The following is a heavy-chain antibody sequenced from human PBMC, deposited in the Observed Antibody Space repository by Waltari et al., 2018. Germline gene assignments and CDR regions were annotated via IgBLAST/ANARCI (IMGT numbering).Heavy chain of an antibody. CDR1: GYTFAGYG. CDR3: ARHIYSSGWYYYFDH. V-gene: IGHV5-51*01. J-gene: IGHJ4*02. D-gene: IGHD6-19*01. CDR2: IYPDDSDV. Sequence: EVQLVQSGAEVKKPGDSLKISCKGSGYTFAGYGIAWVRQMPGKGLEWMGLIYPDDSDVKYSPSFQGRVTISVDKSINTAYLQWSGLTPSDTAMYFCARHIYSSGWYYYFDHWGQGTLVTVSS.